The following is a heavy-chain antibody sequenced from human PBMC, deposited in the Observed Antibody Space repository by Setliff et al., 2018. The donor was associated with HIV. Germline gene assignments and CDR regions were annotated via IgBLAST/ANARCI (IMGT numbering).Heavy chain of an antibody. CDR2: INHSGST. J-gene: IGHJ4*02. CDR3: VTERRVGSFNS. Sequence: SETLSLTCAVYGGSFNNYYWSWIRQPPGKGLEWIGEINHSGSTSYNPSLKSRVTISVDTSKNQFSLKLNSITAADTAIYYRVTERRVGSFNSWGQGTLVTVSS. CDR1: GGSFNNYY. V-gene: IGHV4-34*01.